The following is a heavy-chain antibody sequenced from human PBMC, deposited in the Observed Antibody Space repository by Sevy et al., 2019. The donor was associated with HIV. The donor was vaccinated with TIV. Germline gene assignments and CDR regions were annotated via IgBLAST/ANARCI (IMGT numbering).Heavy chain of an antibody. Sequence: ASVKVSCKTSGYTFVNYFITWVRQAPGQGLEWVGRVSRYNTDYAQNFQGRVTMTTDTSTGTVYLELMSLRFDDTAIYYCATAPSRGQGPGQCFLYWGQGTLVTVSS. V-gene: IGHV1-18*01. CDR2: VSRYNT. CDR3: ATAPSRGQGPGQCFLY. CDR1: GYTFVNYF. J-gene: IGHJ1*01. D-gene: IGHD2-2*01.